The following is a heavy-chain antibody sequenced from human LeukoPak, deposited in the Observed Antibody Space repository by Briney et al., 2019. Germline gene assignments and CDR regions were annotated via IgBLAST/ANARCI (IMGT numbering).Heavy chain of an antibody. D-gene: IGHD1-26*01. CDR2: IYYSGST. V-gene: IGHV4-59*13. Sequence: PSETLSLTCTVSGGSISNYYWSWIRQPPGKGLEWIGYIYYSGSTNYNPSLESRVTISVDTSKNQFSLKLDSVTAADTAVYYCARGRSGSNHSPFDYWGQGTLVTVSS. CDR3: ARGRSGSNHSPFDY. CDR1: GGSISNYY. J-gene: IGHJ4*02.